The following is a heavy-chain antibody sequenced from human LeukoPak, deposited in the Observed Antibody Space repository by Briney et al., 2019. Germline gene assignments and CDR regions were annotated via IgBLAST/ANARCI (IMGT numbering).Heavy chain of an antibody. CDR3: ARGSSLDY. CDR2: INPKSGGT. Sequence: ASVKVSCKASGYTFTGYYMHWVRQAPGQGLEWMGWINPKSGGTNYAQKFQGRVTMTRDTSISTAYMELNRLRSDDTAVYYRARGSSLDYWGQGTLVTVSS. V-gene: IGHV1-2*02. CDR1: GYTFTGYY. J-gene: IGHJ4*02. D-gene: IGHD3-10*01.